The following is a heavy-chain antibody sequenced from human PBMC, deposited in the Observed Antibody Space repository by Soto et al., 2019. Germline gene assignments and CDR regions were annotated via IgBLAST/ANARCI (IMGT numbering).Heavy chain of an antibody. CDR3: ARDAIPLGPRDYFDN. V-gene: IGHV1-46*01. D-gene: IGHD2-2*02. J-gene: IGHJ4*02. CDR2: INPQSGSS. Sequence: QVKLLQSGADEKKPGASVQVSCRASGFNFSDYSLHWVRQVPGKGLEWMGKINPQSGSSSSSQKFKDKIVMNMDMSANTVYMEMRRLTSEDTARYYCARDAIPLGPRDYFDNRGQGTLVTVSS. CDR1: GFNFSDYS.